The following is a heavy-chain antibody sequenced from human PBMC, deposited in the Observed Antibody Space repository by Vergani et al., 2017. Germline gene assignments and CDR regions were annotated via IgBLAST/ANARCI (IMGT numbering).Heavy chain of an antibody. CDR3: AKDISISSGCDY. CDR2: ISYDGSNK. J-gene: IGHJ4*02. Sequence: VQLLESGGGVVQPGRSLRLSCAASGFTFSSYGMHWVRQAPGKGLEWVAVISYDGSNKYYADSVKGRFTISRDNSKNTLYLQMNSLRAEDTAVYYCAKDISISSGCDYWGQGTLVTVSS. CDR1: GFTFSSYG. V-gene: IGHV3-30*18. D-gene: IGHD6-19*01.